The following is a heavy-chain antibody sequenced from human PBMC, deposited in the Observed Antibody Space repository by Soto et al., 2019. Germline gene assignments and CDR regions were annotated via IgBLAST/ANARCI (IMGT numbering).Heavy chain of an antibody. CDR2: IQYNGYS. J-gene: IGHJ6*02. V-gene: IGHV4-59*08. D-gene: IGHD3-10*01. CDR3: ARHGFGSLHGLVDV. Sequence: QVQLQESGPGLVKPSETLSLTCTVSGGSITNYYCSWFRQPPGKGLEWIGYIQYNGYSAYNLSLHRRGTMSMDTSKTQFSLMLESVTATDTAVYYCARHGFGSLHGLVDVGGQGTTVIVSS. CDR1: GGSITNYY.